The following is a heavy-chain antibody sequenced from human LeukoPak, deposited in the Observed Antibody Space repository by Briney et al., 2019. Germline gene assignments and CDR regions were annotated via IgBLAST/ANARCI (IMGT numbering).Heavy chain of an antibody. CDR1: GFTFDDYA. D-gene: IGHD3-10*01. J-gene: IGHJ4*02. CDR3: AKDAEIRGVIPYYFDY. CDR2: ISWNSGSI. Sequence: GGSLRLSCAASGFTFDDYAMHWVRQAPGKGLEWVSGISWNSGSIGYADSVKGRFTISRDNAKNSLYLQMNSLRAEDMALYYCAKDAEIRGVIPYYFDYWGQGTLVTVSS. V-gene: IGHV3-9*03.